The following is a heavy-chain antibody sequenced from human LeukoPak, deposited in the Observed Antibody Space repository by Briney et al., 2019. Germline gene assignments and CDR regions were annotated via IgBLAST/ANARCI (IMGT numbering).Heavy chain of an antibody. D-gene: IGHD5-12*01. CDR2: MYYSWST. V-gene: IGHV4-30-4*01. CDR1: GGSISSGDYY. CDR3: ARVGANDAFDI. J-gene: IGHJ3*02. Sequence: PSETLSLTCTVSGGSISSGDYYWSWLRQPPGKGLEWIGYMYYSWSTYYNPSLKSRVTISVDTSKNQFSLKLSSVTAADTAVYYCARVGANDAFDIWGQGTMVTVSS.